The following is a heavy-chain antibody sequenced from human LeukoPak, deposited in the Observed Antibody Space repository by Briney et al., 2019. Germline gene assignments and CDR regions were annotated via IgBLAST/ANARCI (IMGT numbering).Heavy chain of an antibody. CDR1: GFTFDDYA. CDR2: ISWNSGSI. D-gene: IGHD2-2*01. Sequence: PGGSLRLSCAASGFTFDDYAMHWGRQAPAKGLAWFSGISWNSGSIGYADSVKGRFTISRDNAKNSLYLQMNSLRAEDTALYYCAKGYCSSTSCLVDYWGQGTLVTVSS. J-gene: IGHJ4*02. V-gene: IGHV3-9*01. CDR3: AKGYCSSTSCLVDY.